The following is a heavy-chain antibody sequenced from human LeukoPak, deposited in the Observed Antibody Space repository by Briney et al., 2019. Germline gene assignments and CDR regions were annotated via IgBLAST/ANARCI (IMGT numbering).Heavy chain of an antibody. D-gene: IGHD2-8*01. CDR3: AKGPTLLVSPNRAYFDY. V-gene: IGHV3-21*04. J-gene: IGHJ4*02. CDR1: GFTFSSHS. Sequence: KAGGSLRLSCAASGFTFSSHSMNWVRQAPGKGLEWVSSISGTSTYIYYADSVKGRFTISRDNSKNTLYLQMNSLRAEDTAVYYCAKGPTLLVSPNRAYFDYWGQGTLVTVSS. CDR2: ISGTSTYI.